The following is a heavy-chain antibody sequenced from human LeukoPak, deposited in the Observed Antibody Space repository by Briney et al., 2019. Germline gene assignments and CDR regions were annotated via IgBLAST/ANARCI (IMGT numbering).Heavy chain of an antibody. V-gene: IGHV3-21*01. J-gene: IGHJ3*02. Sequence: KPGGSLRLSCAASGFTFSSYSMNWVRQAPGKGLEWVSSISSSSSYIYYADSVKGRFTISRENAKNSMYLQMNSLKDGDTAVYYCIRGRIQVSGIDAFDIWGQGKMVTVSS. CDR2: ISSSSSYI. CDR3: IRGRIQVSGIDAFDI. D-gene: IGHD5/OR15-5a*01. CDR1: GFTFSSYS.